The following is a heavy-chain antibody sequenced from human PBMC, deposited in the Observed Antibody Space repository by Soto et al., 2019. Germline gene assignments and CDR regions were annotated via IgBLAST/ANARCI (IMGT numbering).Heavy chain of an antibody. CDR1: GGAFSGYH. Sequence: NPSETLSLTCGVYGGAFSGYHWSLIRQAPGKGLEWSGEINQSGSTNYSPSLKSRVTMSVDTSKKQFSLKLNSVTAADTALYYCATRDSYYGMEFWGQGTTVTVSS. CDR2: INQSGST. V-gene: IGHV4-34*01. CDR3: ATRDSYYGMEF. J-gene: IGHJ6*02.